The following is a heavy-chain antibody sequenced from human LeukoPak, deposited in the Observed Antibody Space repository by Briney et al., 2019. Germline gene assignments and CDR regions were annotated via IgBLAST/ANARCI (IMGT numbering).Heavy chain of an antibody. CDR2: ISAYNGNT. CDR1: GYTFTSYG. CDR3: ARNPDPIVEVIPLFDY. Sequence: VASVKVSCKASGYTFTSYGISWVRQAPGQGLEWMGWISAYNGNTNYAQKLQGRVTMTTDTSTSTAYMELRSMRSDDTAVYYCARNPDPIVEVIPLFDYWGQGTLVTVSS. J-gene: IGHJ4*02. V-gene: IGHV1-18*01. D-gene: IGHD3-22*01.